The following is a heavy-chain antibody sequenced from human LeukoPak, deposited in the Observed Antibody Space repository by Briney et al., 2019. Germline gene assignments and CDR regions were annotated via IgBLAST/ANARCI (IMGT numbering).Heavy chain of an antibody. CDR1: GGSISSYY. CDR3: ARLGSIYSNYGYYYYYMDV. D-gene: IGHD4-11*01. CDR2: IYYSGST. J-gene: IGHJ6*03. V-gene: IGHV4-59*08. Sequence: SETLSLTCTVSGGSISSYYWSWIRQPPGKGLEWIGYIYYSGSTNYNPSLKSRVTISVDTSKNQFSLKLSSVTAADTAVYYCARLGSIYSNYGYYYYYMDVWGKGTTVTVSS.